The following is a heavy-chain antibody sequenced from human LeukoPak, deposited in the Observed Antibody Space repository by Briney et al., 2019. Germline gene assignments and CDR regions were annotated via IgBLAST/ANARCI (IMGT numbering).Heavy chain of an antibody. CDR1: GFTFSSYG. D-gene: IGHD6-19*01. V-gene: IGHV3-30*02. Sequence: PGGSLRLSCAASGFTFSSYGMSWVRQAPGKGLEWVAFIRYDGSNKYYADSVKGRFTISRDNSKNTLYLQMNSLRAEDTAVYYCAKGAAVAGHFDYWGQGTLVTVSS. J-gene: IGHJ4*02. CDR3: AKGAAVAGHFDY. CDR2: IRYDGSNK.